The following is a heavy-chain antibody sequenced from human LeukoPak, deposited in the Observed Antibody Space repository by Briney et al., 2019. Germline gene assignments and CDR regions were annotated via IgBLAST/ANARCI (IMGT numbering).Heavy chain of an antibody. CDR3: ARSAYSSGWFQIDY. V-gene: IGHV3-74*01. Sequence: GGSLGLSLAASGSTFSSYWRHWVRQPPGKGLGWVSRINSDGSSTNYADSVKGRFTISRDNAKNTLYLQMNSLRGEDTAVYYCARSAYSSGWFQIDYWGQGALVTVSS. J-gene: IGHJ4*02. D-gene: IGHD6-19*01. CDR1: GSTFSSYW. CDR2: INSDGSST.